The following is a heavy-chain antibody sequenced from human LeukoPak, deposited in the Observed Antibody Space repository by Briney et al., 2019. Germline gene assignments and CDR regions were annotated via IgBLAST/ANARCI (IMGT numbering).Heavy chain of an antibody. CDR1: GFTFSSYW. CDR3: ARDLYGGKGDY. V-gene: IGHV3-74*01. CDR2: INSDGRTT. J-gene: IGHJ4*02. Sequence: GGSLRLSCAASGFTFSSYWMHWVRQAPGKGLVWVSRINSDGRTTNYADSVKGRFTISRDNAKNTLYLQMNSLRAEDTAMYYCARDLYGGKGDYWGQGTLVTVSS. D-gene: IGHD4-23*01.